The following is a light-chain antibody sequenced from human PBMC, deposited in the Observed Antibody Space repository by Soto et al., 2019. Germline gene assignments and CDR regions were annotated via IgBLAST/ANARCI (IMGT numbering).Light chain of an antibody. CDR2: EVS. Sequence: QSALTQPASVSGSPGPSITISCTGTSSDVGAYNLVTWYQHHPDKAPKLMTSEVSNRPSGVSDRFSGSKSGNTASLTISGLQAEDEADYYCASLTTTNFVFGTGTKVTVL. CDR1: SSDVGAYNL. J-gene: IGLJ1*01. CDR3: ASLTTTNFV. V-gene: IGLV2-14*01.